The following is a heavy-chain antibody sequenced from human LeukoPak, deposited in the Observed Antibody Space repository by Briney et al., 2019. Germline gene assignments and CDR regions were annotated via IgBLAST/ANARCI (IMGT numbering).Heavy chain of an antibody. Sequence: GGSLRLSCAASGFKFNSYGMHWVRQAPGKGLEWVAVLSYDGRDKYYADSVKGRFTISRDNSKNTLYLQMNSLRPEDTAVYYCAKDGEGAAASYYFDYWGQGTLVTVFS. D-gene: IGHD7-27*01. V-gene: IGHV3-30*18. CDR3: AKDGEGAAASYYFDY. J-gene: IGHJ4*02. CDR2: LSYDGRDK. CDR1: GFKFNSYG.